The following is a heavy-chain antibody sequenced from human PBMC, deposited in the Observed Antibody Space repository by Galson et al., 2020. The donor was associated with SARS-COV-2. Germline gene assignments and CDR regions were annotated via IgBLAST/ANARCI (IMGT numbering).Heavy chain of an antibody. J-gene: IGHJ2*01. V-gene: IGHV3-30*18. CDR2: ISYDGTNK. CDR1: GITFSSSG. CDR3: AKASERAWNPSYYWCFDV. D-gene: IGHD1-1*01. Sequence: GESPKISSATSGITFSSSGMHWVRQAPGKGLKWVAVISYDGTNKYYAESVKGRFTISRDNSKNMLYLRMNSLRAEDTAVYYCAKASERAWNPSYYWCFDVWVRCTLVTVSS.